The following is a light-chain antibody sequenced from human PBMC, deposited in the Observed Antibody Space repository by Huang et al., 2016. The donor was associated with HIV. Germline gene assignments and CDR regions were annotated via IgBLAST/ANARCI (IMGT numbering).Light chain of an antibody. CDR3: QQRSAWPLT. CDR2: DAS. CDR1: RSIHSY. J-gene: IGKJ4*01. Sequence: EIVLTQSPATLSLSPGERATLSCLASRSIHSYLAWYDQKPGQAPRLLIYDASTRSNGIPARFSGSGSGTDFTLTISSLQSEDFAVYYCQQRSAWPLTFGGGTKVEI. V-gene: IGKV3-11*01.